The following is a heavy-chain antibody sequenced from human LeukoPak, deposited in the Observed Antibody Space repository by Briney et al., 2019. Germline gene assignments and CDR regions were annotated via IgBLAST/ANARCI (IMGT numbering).Heavy chain of an antibody. J-gene: IGHJ6*02. D-gene: IGHD5-18*01. Sequence: GGSLRLSCAASGFTSTTYWMHWVRQAPGKGLVWVSHINSDGSITSYADSVKGRFTISRDNAKNTLYLQMNSLRAEDTAVYYCARDAVDTANAVWGQGTMVTVSS. V-gene: IGHV3-74*01. CDR2: INSDGSIT. CDR1: GFTSTTYW. CDR3: ARDAVDTANAV.